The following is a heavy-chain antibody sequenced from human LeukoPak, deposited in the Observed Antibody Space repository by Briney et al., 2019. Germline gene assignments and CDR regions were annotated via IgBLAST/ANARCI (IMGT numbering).Heavy chain of an antibody. CDR1: GYTFTGYY. CDR3: ARVFDIVVVPAAILPGTDYYYGMDV. J-gene: IGHJ6*02. V-gene: IGHV1-2*02. CDR2: INPNSGGT. Sequence: ASVKVSCKASGYTFTGYYMHWVRQAPGQGLEWMGWINPNSGGTNYAQKFQGRVTMTRDTSISTAYMELSRLRPDDTAVYYCARVFDIVVVPAAILPGTDYYYGMDVWGQGTTVTVSS. D-gene: IGHD2-2*01.